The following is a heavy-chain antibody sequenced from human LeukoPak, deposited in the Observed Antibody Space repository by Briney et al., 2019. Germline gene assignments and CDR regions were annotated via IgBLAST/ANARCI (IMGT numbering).Heavy chain of an antibody. J-gene: IGHJ4*02. V-gene: IGHV4-59*01. D-gene: IGHD5-18*01. CDR2: IYYSGST. CDR3: ARGATSHVDTAMAH. CDR1: GGSISSYY. Sequence: PSETLSLTCTVSGGSISSYYWSWIRQPPGNGLAWIGYIYYSGSTNYNPSLKSRVTISVDTSKNQFSLKLSSVTAADTAVYYCARGATSHVDTAMAHWGQGTLVTVSS.